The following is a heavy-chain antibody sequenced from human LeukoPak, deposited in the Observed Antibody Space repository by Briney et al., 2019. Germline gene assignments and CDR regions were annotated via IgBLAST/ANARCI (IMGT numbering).Heavy chain of an antibody. CDR2: VHPNGGNT. CDR1: GYPFTTWE. D-gene: IGHD5-12*01. V-gene: IGHV1-8*01. Sequence: ASVKVSCKTSGYPFTTWEINWVRQAAGQGLEWMGWVHPNGGNTAYAQKFQGRVTMTRDTSISTAYMELSGLTSDDTAVYYCAKYSGYDPLDYWGQGTLVTVSS. CDR3: AKYSGYDPLDY. J-gene: IGHJ4*02.